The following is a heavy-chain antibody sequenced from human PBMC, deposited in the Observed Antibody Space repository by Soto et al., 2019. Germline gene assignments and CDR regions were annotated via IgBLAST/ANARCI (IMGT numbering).Heavy chain of an antibody. J-gene: IGHJ4*02. CDR3: ARPMFGELFSFDY. Sequence: QVQLQESGPGLVKPSETLSLTCTGSGGSISSYYWSWIRQPPGKGLEWIGYIYYSGSTNYNPSLKSRVTISVDTSKNQFSLKLSSVTAADTAVYYCARPMFGELFSFDYWGQGTLVTVSS. D-gene: IGHD3-10*02. V-gene: IGHV4-59*01. CDR2: IYYSGST. CDR1: GGSISSYY.